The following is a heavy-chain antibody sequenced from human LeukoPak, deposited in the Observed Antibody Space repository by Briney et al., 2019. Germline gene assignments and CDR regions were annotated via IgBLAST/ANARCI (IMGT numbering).Heavy chain of an antibody. CDR3: ARVDTTMPSDYYMDV. CDR1: GGSISSYY. CDR2: IYTSGSS. Sequence: PSETLSLTCTVSGGSISSYYWSWIRQPAGKGLEWIGRIYTSGSSNYNPSLTSRATMSVDTSKNQFSLKLSSVTAADTAVYYCARVDTTMPSDYYMDVWGKGTTVTVSS. V-gene: IGHV4-4*07. J-gene: IGHJ6*03. D-gene: IGHD5-18*01.